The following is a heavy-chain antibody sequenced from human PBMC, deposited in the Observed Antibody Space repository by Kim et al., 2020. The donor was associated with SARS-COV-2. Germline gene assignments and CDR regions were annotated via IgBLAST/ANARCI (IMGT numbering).Heavy chain of an antibody. J-gene: IGHJ4*02. Sequence: DSPKHRFTISRHTAKNTMYLQIDSLIAEDTAVYYCARGSGNFGAFDYWGQGTLVTVSS. V-gene: IGHV3-74*01. CDR3: ARGSGNFGAFDY. D-gene: IGHD3-22*01.